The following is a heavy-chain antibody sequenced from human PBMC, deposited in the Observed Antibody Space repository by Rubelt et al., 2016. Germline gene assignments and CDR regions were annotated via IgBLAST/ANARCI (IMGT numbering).Heavy chain of an antibody. CDR2: INHSGST. V-gene: IGHV4-34*01. Sequence: QVQLQQWGAGLLKPSETLSLTCAVYGGSFSGYYWSWIRQAPGKGLEWIGEINHSGSTNYNPSLKSRVAISVDTSKNQFSLKLTSVTAADTAVYYCARGASPWYYGTNDYYHYWGPGSQVVVSS. D-gene: IGHD3-10*01. CDR1: GGSFSGYY. CDR3: ARGASPWYYGTNDYYHY. J-gene: IGHJ4*02.